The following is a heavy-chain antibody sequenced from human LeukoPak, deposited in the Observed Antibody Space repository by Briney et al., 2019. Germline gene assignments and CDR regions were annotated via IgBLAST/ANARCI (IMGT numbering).Heavy chain of an antibody. D-gene: IGHD3-9*01. CDR3: PKAHHLRYFACLTPPFDY. J-gene: IGHJ4*02. Sequence: GGSLRLSCAASGFTFSDYNMNWVRQVPGKGLESVSYMSRSGDIIYYADSVKGRFTISRDNAKNSLYLQMNSLRAEDTAVYYFPKAHHLRYFACLTPPFDYWGQETLVTVSS. CDR2: MSRSGDII. CDR1: GFTFSDYN. V-gene: IGHV3-48*01.